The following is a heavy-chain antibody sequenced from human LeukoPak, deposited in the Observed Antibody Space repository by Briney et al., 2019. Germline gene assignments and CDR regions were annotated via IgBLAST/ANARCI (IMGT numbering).Heavy chain of an antibody. CDR2: IYYSGST. J-gene: IGHJ4*02. Sequence: PSETLSLTCTVSGGSISSYYWGWIRQPPGKGLEWIGSIYYSGSTYYNPSLKSRVTISVDTSKNQFSLKLSSVTAADTAVYYCARFEGYYFDYWGQGTLVTVSS. V-gene: IGHV4-39*01. CDR1: GGSISSYY. CDR3: ARFEGYYFDY.